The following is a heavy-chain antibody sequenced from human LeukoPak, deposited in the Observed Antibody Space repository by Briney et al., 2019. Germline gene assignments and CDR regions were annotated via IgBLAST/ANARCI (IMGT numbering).Heavy chain of an antibody. J-gene: IGHJ2*01. CDR2: INPNSGGT. CDR3: ARDHCSGGSCYWYFDL. CDR1: GYTFTGYY. D-gene: IGHD2-15*01. Sequence: ASVKVSSKASGYTFTGYYMHWVRQAPGQGREWMGWINPNSGGTNYAQKFQGRVTLTRDTSISTAYMELSRLRSDDTAVYYCARDHCSGGSCYWYFDLWGRGTLVTVSS. V-gene: IGHV1-2*02.